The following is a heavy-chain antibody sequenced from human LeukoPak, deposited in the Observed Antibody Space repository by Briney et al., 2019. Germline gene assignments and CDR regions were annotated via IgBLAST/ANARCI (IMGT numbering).Heavy chain of an antibody. V-gene: IGHV3-21*01. J-gene: IGHJ4*02. CDR2: ISSSSNYI. D-gene: IGHD3-10*01. Sequence: PGGSLRLSCAGSGLILGTHEMNWVRQAPGRGLEWVSSISSSSNYIYYADSVKGRFTISRDNAKNSLYLQMNSLRAEDTAVYYCARVPHAMVRGVIITEFYFDYWGQGTLATVSS. CDR3: ARVPHAMVRGVIITEFYFDY. CDR1: GLILGTHE.